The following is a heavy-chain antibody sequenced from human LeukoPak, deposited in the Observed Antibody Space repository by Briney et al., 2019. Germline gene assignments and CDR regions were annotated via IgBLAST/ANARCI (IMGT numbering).Heavy chain of an antibody. CDR2: ISPYNGAT. Sequence: ASVKVSCKASGYTFTTYGITWIRQAPGQGLEWLGWISPYNGATEYAQNLQDRVSMTTDTSTNTAYIEVRSLKSDDTAVYYCARDSDWNVDFWGQGTLVTVSS. V-gene: IGHV1-18*01. CDR3: ARDSDWNVDF. CDR1: GYTFTTYG. J-gene: IGHJ4*02. D-gene: IGHD1-1*01.